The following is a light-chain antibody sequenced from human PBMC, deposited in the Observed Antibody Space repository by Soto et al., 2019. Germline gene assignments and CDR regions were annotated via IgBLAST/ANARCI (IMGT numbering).Light chain of an antibody. CDR2: ATS. CDR3: QKYNSAPLT. V-gene: IGKV1-27*01. J-gene: IGKJ4*01. CDR1: QSIAPY. Sequence: DVQMTQSPSSLSAFVGDRVTITCRASQSIAPYLAWFQQKPGKVPKLLIYATSTLQSGVPSRFSGSGSGTDFTLTINSLQTEDVGTYYCQKYNSAPLTFGGGTKVEIK.